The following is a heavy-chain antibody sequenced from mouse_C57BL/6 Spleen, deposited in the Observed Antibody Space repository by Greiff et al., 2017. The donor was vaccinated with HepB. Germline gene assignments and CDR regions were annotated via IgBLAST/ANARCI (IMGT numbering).Heavy chain of an antibody. V-gene: IGHV1-4*01. CDR3: ARWGTAAAMDY. D-gene: IGHD2-14*01. CDR1: GYTFTSYT. Sequence: QVQLQQSGAELARPGASVKMSCKASGYTFTSYTMHWVKQRPGQGLEWIGDINPSNGYTKYNQKFKDKATLTADKSSSTAYMQLGSLTSEDSAVYYCARWGTAAAMDYWGQGTSVTVSS. J-gene: IGHJ4*01. CDR2: INPSNGYT.